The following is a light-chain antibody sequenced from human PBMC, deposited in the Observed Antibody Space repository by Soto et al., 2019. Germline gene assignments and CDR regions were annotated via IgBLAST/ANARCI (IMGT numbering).Light chain of an antibody. J-gene: IGKJ4*02. CDR1: QGISAW. V-gene: IGKV1-12*01. CDR3: QQANSFPLT. CDR2: DAS. Sequence: DIQMPQSPSTLPASVGDIVTITCRASQGISAWLAWYQQKPGKAPKLLIYDASSLESGAPSRFSGSGSGTDFTLTINSLQPEDFATYYCQQANSFPLTFGGGTKVHIK.